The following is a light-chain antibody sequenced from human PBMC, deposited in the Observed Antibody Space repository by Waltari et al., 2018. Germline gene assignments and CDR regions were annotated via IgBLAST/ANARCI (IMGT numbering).Light chain of an antibody. CDR2: WAS. CDR3: QQYYNTWG. V-gene: IGKV4-1*01. Sequence: DIVMTQSPDSLAVSLGERATINCKSSQSVLYSLNNKNHIAWYPQKPRQSPTPLFYWASTQRSGLPNRISSSWSRTDCTITIGRLQAEYVAVYYCQQYYNTWGFGQGTKVEIK. CDR1: QSVLYSLNNKNH. J-gene: IGKJ1*01.